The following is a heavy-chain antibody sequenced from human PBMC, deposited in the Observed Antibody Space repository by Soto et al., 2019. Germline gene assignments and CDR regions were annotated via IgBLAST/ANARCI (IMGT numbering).Heavy chain of an antibody. V-gene: IGHV3-48*02. J-gene: IGHJ3*01. D-gene: IGHD3-22*01. Sequence: EVHLVESGGGLVQPGGSLRVSCAASGFTFSNYAMNWVRQAPGKGLEWVSYISIGSGSIFYADSVKGRFTIARDDAKNSLYLQMNTLRDEDTAVYHCVRDDRWAFDFWGQGTMVTVSS. CDR1: GFTFSNYA. CDR3: VRDDRWAFDF. CDR2: ISIGSGSI.